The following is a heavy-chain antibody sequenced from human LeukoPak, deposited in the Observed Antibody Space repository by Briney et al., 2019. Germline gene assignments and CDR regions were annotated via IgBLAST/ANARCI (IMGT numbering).Heavy chain of an antibody. Sequence: PGGSLRLSCAASGFIFNNFALNWVRQAPGKGLEWVSDISDSGGDTYYADSVGGRFTISRDNFKNTLYLQMNSLRADDTAIYYCARVIRYGSGNYYYFDYWGQGTLVTVSS. CDR1: GFIFNNFA. CDR2: ISDSGGDT. D-gene: IGHD3-10*01. V-gene: IGHV3-23*01. J-gene: IGHJ4*02. CDR3: ARVIRYGSGNYYYFDY.